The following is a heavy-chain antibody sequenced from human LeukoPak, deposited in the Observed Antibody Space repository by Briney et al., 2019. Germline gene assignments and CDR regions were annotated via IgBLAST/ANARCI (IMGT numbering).Heavy chain of an antibody. CDR3: AKQGRRFLEWLLQKYYYYYMDV. V-gene: IGHV3-30*18. D-gene: IGHD3-3*01. CDR2: ISYDGSNK. Sequence: PGGSLRLSCAASGFTFSSYGMHWVRQAPGKGLEWVAVISYDGSNKYYADSVKGRFTISRDNSKNTLYLQMNSLRAEDTAVYYCAKQGRRFLEWLLQKYYYYYMDVWGKGTTVTVSS. J-gene: IGHJ6*03. CDR1: GFTFSSYG.